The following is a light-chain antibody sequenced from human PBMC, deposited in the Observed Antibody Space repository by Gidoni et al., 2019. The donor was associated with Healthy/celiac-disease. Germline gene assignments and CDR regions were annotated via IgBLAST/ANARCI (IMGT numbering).Light chain of an antibody. V-gene: IGKV1-9*01. CDR3: QQLNSYPPGT. J-gene: IGKJ5*01. Sequence: IQLTQSPSSLSASVGDRVTITCRASQGISSYLAWYQQKPGKAPKLLIYAASTLQSGVPSRFSGSGSGTDCTLTISSMQHEDFATYYCQQLNSYPPGTFGQGTRLEIK. CDR2: AAS. CDR1: QGISSY.